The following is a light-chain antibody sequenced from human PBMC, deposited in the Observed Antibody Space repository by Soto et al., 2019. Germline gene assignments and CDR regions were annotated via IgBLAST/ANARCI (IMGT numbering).Light chain of an antibody. J-gene: IGKJ1*01. CDR1: QSINNW. CDR2: KAS. V-gene: IGKV1-5*03. Sequence: DIQMTQSPSTLSASVGDSVTITCRASQSINNWLAWYQQKPGKAPKLLIYKASSLESGVPSRLSGSGSGTEFPLTISSLQPDDFATYYCQQYSTSPWTFGQGTKVEIK. CDR3: QQYSTSPWT.